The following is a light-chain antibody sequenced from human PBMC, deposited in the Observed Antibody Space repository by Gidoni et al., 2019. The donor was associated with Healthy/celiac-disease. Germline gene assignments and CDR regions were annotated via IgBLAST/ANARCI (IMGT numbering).Light chain of an antibody. J-gene: IGLJ1*01. Sequence: QSALSPPASVSRSPGPSLTSASTRPSSDVGSYNLVSWYQQQPGKAPDLMIYEGSTRPSVLSNRFSGSKSGNTASLTITGLQAEDEADYYCCSYAGSSTYVFGTGTKVT. CDR3: CSYAGSSTYV. CDR2: EGS. V-gene: IGLV2-23*01. CDR1: SSDVGSYNL.